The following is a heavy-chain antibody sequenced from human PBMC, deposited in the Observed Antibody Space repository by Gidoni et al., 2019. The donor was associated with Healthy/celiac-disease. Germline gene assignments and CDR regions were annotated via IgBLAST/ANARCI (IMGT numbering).Heavy chain of an antibody. D-gene: IGHD5-18*01. CDR2: ISGSGGST. V-gene: IGHV3-23*01. Sequence: EVQPLESGGGLVQPGGSLSIYCPASGSTFSSYAMSWVRQAPGEGLEWVSAISGSGGSTYDADSVKGRFTISRDKSKNTLYLQMNSLRAEDTAVYYCAKQLYSYGYLPLFDYWGQGTLVTVSA. CDR3: AKQLYSYGYLPLFDY. CDR1: GSTFSSYA. J-gene: IGHJ4*02.